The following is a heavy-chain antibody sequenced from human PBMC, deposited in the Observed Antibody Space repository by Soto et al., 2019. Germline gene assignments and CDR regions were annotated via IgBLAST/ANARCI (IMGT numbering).Heavy chain of an antibody. V-gene: IGHV3-9*01. CDR3: VRSKGGYSYGTPFDY. CDR2: ISWNSGNI. CDR1: GFTFDDYA. D-gene: IGHD5-18*01. Sequence: EVQLEESGGALVQPGRSLRLSCAASGFTFDDYAMHWVRQVLGKGLEWVSSISWNSGNIGYADSMKGRFTTSRDNAKNSRYLQMNSLRPEDTALYYCVRSKGGYSYGTPFDYWGQGTLVTVSS. J-gene: IGHJ4*02.